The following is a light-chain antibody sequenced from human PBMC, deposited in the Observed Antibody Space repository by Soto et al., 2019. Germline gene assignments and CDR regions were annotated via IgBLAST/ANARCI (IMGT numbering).Light chain of an antibody. CDR1: EDIRND. Sequence: DIQITQSPPSRSGCLGGRVTITCRASEDIRNDLGWYQQKPGKAPQRLIYGASSLQTGVPSRLSGSGSGTEFTLTIRGLQPEDLATYYCLQQNSCPWTFGQGTKV. CDR3: LQQNSCPWT. V-gene: IGKV1-17*01. J-gene: IGKJ1*01. CDR2: GAS.